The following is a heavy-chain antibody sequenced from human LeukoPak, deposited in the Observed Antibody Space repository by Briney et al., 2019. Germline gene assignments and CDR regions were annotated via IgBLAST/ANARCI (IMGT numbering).Heavy chain of an antibody. CDR3: APQQAYSPYNWFDP. V-gene: IGHV3-74*03. Sequence: SGGSLRLSCVGSRFTTSKYWMHWVRQAPGTGLVWVSRIHPDGSITTYADSVKGRFTISRDNAENTLYLQMNSLRAEDTGVYYCAPQQAYSPYNWFDPWGQGTLVTVSS. D-gene: IGHD5-12*01. CDR1: RFTTSKYW. J-gene: IGHJ5*02. CDR2: IHPDGSIT.